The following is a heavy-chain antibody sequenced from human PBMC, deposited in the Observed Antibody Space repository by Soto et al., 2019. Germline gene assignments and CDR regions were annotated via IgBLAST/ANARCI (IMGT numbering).Heavy chain of an antibody. V-gene: IGHV4-61*01. Sequence: SETLSLTCTVSGGSVSSGSYYWSWIRQPPGKGLEWIGYIYYSGSTNYNPSLKSRVTISVDTSKNQFSLKLSSVTAADTAVYYCASRSSSDFDYWGQGTLVTVSS. D-gene: IGHD6-6*01. CDR3: ASRSSSDFDY. J-gene: IGHJ4*02. CDR1: GGSVSSGSYY. CDR2: IYYSGST.